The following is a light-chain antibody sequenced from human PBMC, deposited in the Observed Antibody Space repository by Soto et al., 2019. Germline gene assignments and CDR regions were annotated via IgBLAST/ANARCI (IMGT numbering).Light chain of an antibody. J-gene: IGKJ5*01. Sequence: DIQMTQSPSSLSASVGDRVTITCRASQGISSYLSWYQQKPGKAPKFLIYAASSLQRGVQSRFSGSGSGTDFTIKISSMQTEDLETYYCHQSYSTPITXGQRTRLQLK. CDR3: HQSYSTPIT. CDR1: QGISSY. V-gene: IGKV1-39*01. CDR2: AAS.